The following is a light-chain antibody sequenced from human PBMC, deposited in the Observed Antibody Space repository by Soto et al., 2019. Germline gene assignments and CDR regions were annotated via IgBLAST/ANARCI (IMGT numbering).Light chain of an antibody. CDR3: PLYSVYASWT. Sequence: DIEMTQSPSTLSASVGDRVTITCRAIESSSRWLAWYKQKPVKVPKLLIYQASSLESGVPSRFSGSGSGTEFTLTISSLQTEDFGTDYCPLYSVYASWTFVQGPNVDSK. J-gene: IGKJ1*01. V-gene: IGKV1-5*03. CDR1: ESSSRW. CDR2: QAS.